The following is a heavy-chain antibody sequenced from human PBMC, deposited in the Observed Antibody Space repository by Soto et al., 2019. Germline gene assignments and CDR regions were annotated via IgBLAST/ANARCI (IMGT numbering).Heavy chain of an antibody. J-gene: IGHJ5*02. CDR1: GFTFSSYA. V-gene: IGHV3-23*01. D-gene: IGHD3-3*01. CDR3: AKRLLRFLEWLLFAWFDP. Sequence: GGSLRLSCAASGFTFSSYAMSWVRQAPGKGLEWVSAISGSGGSTYYADSVKGRFTISRDNSKNTLYLQMNSLRAEDTAVYYCAKRLLRFLEWLLFAWFDPWGQGTLVTVSS. CDR2: ISGSGGST.